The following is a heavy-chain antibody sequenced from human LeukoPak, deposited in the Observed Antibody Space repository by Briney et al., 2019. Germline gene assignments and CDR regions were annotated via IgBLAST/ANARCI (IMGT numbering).Heavy chain of an antibody. Sequence: PGGSLRLSCAASGFTFSSYWMTWARQAPGRGLEWVANIKQDSSERYYVDSVKGRFTISRDNANNSLYLQMNSLRGEDTAVYYCARGFRGATWFDPWGQGTLVTVSS. D-gene: IGHD3-10*01. CDR3: ARGFRGATWFDP. V-gene: IGHV3-7*04. CDR2: IKQDSSER. J-gene: IGHJ5*02. CDR1: GFTFSSYW.